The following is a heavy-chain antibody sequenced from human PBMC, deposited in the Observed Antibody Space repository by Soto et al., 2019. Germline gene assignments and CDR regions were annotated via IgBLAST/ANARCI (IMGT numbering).Heavy chain of an antibody. V-gene: IGHV4-31*03. D-gene: IGHD5-12*01. CDR3: ARAEGYDYDPGYFDY. Sequence: SETLSLTCTVSGGSISSGGYYWSWIRQHPGKGLEWIGYIYYSGSTYYNPSLKSRVTISVDTSKNQFSLKLSSVTAADTAVYYCARAEGYDYDPGYFDYWGQGTLVTVSS. CDR1: GGSISSGGYY. CDR2: IYYSGST. J-gene: IGHJ4*02.